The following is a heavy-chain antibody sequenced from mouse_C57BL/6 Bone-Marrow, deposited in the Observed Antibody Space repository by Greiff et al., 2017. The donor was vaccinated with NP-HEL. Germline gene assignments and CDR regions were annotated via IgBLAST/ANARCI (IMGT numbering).Heavy chain of an antibody. CDR2: IYPRSGNT. V-gene: IGHV1-81*01. CDR3: ASYFYGSSDYDAMDY. CDR1: GYTFTSYG. Sequence: QVQLQQSGAELARPGASVKLSCKASGYTFTSYGISWVKQRTGQGLEWIGEIYPRSGNTYYNEKFKGKATLTADKSSSTAYMELRSLTSEDSAVYFCASYFYGSSDYDAMDYWGQGTSVTVSS. J-gene: IGHJ4*01. D-gene: IGHD1-1*01.